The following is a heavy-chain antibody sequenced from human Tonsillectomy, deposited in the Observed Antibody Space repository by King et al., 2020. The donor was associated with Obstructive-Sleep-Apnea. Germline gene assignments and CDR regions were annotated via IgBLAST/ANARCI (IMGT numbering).Heavy chain of an antibody. D-gene: IGHD3-10*01. CDR1: ALTFSNFA. V-gene: IGHV3-23*04. J-gene: IGHJ2*01. CDR2: VSGTGVST. CDR3: AKPGGSGSYYHYWYFDL. Sequence: VQLVESGGGFVQPGGSLRLSCAASALTFSNFAMSWVRQAPGKGLEWVSTVSGTGVSTYYADSVKGRFTISRDNSRNTLYLQMNSLRAEDTAVYYCAKPGGSGSYYHYWYFDLWGRGTLVTVSS.